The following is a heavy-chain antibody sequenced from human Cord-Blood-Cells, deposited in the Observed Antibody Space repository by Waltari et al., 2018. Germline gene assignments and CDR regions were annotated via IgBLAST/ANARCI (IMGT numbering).Heavy chain of an antibody. CDR2: ISSSGSTI. CDR1: GFTFSSYE. D-gene: IGHD3-22*01. V-gene: IGHV3-48*03. Sequence: EVQLVESGGGLVQPGGSLRLSCAASGFTFSSYEMNWVRQAPGKGLEWVSYISSSGSTIYYADSVKGRFTISRDNAKNSLYLQMNSLRAEDTAVYYCARARRSGYGGAFEIWGQGTMVTVSS. J-gene: IGHJ3*02. CDR3: ARARRSGYGGAFEI.